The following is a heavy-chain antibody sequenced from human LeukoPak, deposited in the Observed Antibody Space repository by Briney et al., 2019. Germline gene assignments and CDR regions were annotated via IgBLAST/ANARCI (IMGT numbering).Heavy chain of an antibody. CDR1: GGTFSSYA. J-gene: IGHJ4*02. D-gene: IGHD5-24*01. CDR3: ASVPDRGWLPFDY. V-gene: IGHV1-69*05. CDR2: IIPIFGTT. Sequence: VASVKVSCKASGGTFSSYAISWVRQAPGQGLEWMGGIIPIFGTTNYAQNFQGRITITTDESTSTAYMELSSLTSEDTAAYYCASVPDRGWLPFDYWGQGILVTVSS.